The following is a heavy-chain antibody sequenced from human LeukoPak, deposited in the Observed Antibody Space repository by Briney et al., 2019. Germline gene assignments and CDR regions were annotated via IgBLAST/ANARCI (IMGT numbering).Heavy chain of an antibody. D-gene: IGHD3-3*01. J-gene: IGHJ4*02. CDR3: ARDRTRFFL. CDR1: GFIFSNYW. CDR2: IRPDGSEK. V-gene: IGHV3-7*01. Sequence: PGGSLRLSRAASGFIFSNYWMSWVRQAPGKGLEWVANIRPDGSEKYYVDSVKGRFTISRDNAKNSLHLQMNSLRAEDTAVYYCARDRTRFFLGDQGTLVTVSS.